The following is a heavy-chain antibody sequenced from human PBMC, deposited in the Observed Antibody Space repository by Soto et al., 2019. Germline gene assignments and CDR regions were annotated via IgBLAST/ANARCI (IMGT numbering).Heavy chain of an antibody. CDR2: ISAYNGNT. V-gene: IGHV1-18*01. D-gene: IGHD2-2*03. J-gene: IGHJ5*02. CDR3: ARDMDIVVVPAAFWFEP. CDR1: CYTFTSYG. Sequence: GASVKVSCKAPCYTFTSYGISLLRHSTGQWLEWMGWISAYNGNTNYAQKLQGRVTMTTDTSTSTAYMELRSLRSDDTAVYYCARDMDIVVVPAAFWFEPWGQGTLVTVSS.